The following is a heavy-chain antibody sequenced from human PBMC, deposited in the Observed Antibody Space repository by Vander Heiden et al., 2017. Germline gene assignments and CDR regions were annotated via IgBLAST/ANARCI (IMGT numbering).Heavy chain of an antibody. Sequence: EVQLVESGGGLVQPGGSLKLSCAASRFTFRGSAMHWVRQASGKGLEWVGRIRSKANSYATAYAASVKGRFTISRDDSKNTAYLQMNSLKTEDTAVYYCTRHVGQLSMYAFDIWGQGTMVTVSS. CDR3: TRHVGQLSMYAFDI. CDR2: IRSKANSYAT. V-gene: IGHV3-73*01. J-gene: IGHJ3*02. D-gene: IGHD6-13*01. CDR1: RFTFRGSA.